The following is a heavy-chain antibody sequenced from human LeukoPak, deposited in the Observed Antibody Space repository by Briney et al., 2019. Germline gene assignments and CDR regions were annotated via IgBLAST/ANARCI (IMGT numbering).Heavy chain of an antibody. V-gene: IGHV4-39*01. CDR2: IYYSGST. D-gene: IGHD4-23*01. Sequence: GSLRLSCTTSEFTVSSSYMAWVRQAPGKGLEWIGSIYYSGSTYYNPSLKSRVTISVDTSKNQFSLKLSSVTAPDTAVYYCARLWSLGGNWARPHFDYWGQGTLVTVSS. CDR1: EFTVSSSY. J-gene: IGHJ4*02. CDR3: ARLWSLGGNWARPHFDY.